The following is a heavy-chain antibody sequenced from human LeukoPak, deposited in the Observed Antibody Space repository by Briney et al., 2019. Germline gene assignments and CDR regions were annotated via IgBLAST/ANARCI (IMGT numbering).Heavy chain of an antibody. Sequence: PSQTLSLTCAVSGGSISSGGYSWSWIRHPPGKGLEWIGYIYHSGSTYYNPSLKSRVTISVDRSKNQFSLKLSSVTAADTAVYYCARDCGGDCYYFDYWGQGTLVTVSS. CDR1: GGSISSGGYS. J-gene: IGHJ4*02. V-gene: IGHV4-30-2*01. CDR3: ARDCGGDCYYFDY. D-gene: IGHD2-21*02. CDR2: IYHSGST.